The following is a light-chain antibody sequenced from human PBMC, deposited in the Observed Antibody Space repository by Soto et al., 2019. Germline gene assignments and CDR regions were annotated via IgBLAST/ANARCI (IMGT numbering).Light chain of an antibody. V-gene: IGLV4-69*01. CDR3: QTWNTGIVV. CDR2: LNSDGSH. CDR1: SGHSSYS. Sequence: QLVLTQSPSASASLGASVKLTCTLSSGHSSYSIAWHQQQPEKGPRFLMKLNSDGSHSKGDGIPDSFSGSSSGAERYLTISSPQSEDEADYYCQTWNTGIVVFGGGTKLTAL. J-gene: IGLJ2*01.